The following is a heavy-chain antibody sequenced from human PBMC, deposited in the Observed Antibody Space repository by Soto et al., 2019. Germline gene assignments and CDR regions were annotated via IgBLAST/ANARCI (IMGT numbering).Heavy chain of an antibody. CDR1: GYTFTSYW. V-gene: IGHV5-51*01. J-gene: IGHJ4*02. CDR2: IYPDDSDT. D-gene: IGHD2-15*01. Sequence: GESLKISCKGSGYTFTSYWIGWVRQMPGKGLEWMGIIYPDDSDTTYSPSFQGQVTISADKSISTAYLQWSSPKASDTAMYYCARRVGYCTGGTCYFYFDYWGQGTLVTVSS. CDR3: ARRVGYCTGGTCYFYFDY.